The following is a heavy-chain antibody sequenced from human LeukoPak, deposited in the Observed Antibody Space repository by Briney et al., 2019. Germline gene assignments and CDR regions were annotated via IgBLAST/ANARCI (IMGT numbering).Heavy chain of an antibody. Sequence: SGTLSLTCAVSGGSISDYNRSWIRQPPGKELEWIWYIYNSGSTKYKPSLKHRVTIPVDTSKNQFSLNLSSVTAADTAVYYCAIGAGEYRSSRNWYLDLWGRSTLVSVSS. D-gene: IGHD6-13*01. CDR1: GGSISDYN. CDR2: IYNSGST. V-gene: IGHV4-59*01. J-gene: IGHJ2*01. CDR3: AIGAGEYRSSRNWYLDL.